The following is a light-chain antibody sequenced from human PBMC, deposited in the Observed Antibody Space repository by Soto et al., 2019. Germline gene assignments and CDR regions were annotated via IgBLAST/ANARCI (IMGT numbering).Light chain of an antibody. CDR3: QQYSSAST. Sequence: DIQMTQSPSTLSASVGDRVTITCRASQSINNWLAWYQQKPGKAPKLLIHRASSLENGVPSRFSGRVSGTDFICSITRRQPDDFATYYCQQYSSASTFGQGPKVGI. CDR2: RAS. J-gene: IGKJ1*01. V-gene: IGKV1-5*03. CDR1: QSINNW.